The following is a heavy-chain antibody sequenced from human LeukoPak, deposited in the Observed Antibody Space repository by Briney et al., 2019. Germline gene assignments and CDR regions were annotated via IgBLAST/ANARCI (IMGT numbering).Heavy chain of an antibody. V-gene: IGHV4-39*07. CDR2: IYYSGST. CDR1: GGSISSSSYY. Sequence: KASETLSLTCTVSGGSISSSSYYWGWIRQPPGKGLEWIGSIYYSGSTYYNPSLKSRVTISVDTSKNQFSLKLSSVTAADTAVYYCARGPLYDSSGLRFDPWGQGTLVTVSS. J-gene: IGHJ5*02. CDR3: ARGPLYDSSGLRFDP. D-gene: IGHD3-22*01.